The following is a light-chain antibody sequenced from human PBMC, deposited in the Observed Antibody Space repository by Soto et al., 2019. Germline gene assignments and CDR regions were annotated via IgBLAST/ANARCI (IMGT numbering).Light chain of an antibody. CDR3: QQRSDWPST. Sequence: EIVFPQSPATLSLSPGARATLTCRASQSVSSYLAWYQPKPCQAPRLLIYDASNRATGIPARFSGSGSGTDFTLTISSLEPDDFAVYYCQQRSDWPSTFGGGTKLQIK. CDR2: DAS. V-gene: IGKV3-11*01. J-gene: IGKJ4*01. CDR1: QSVSSY.